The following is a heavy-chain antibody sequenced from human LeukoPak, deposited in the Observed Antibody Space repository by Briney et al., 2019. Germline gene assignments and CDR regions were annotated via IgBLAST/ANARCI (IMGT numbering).Heavy chain of an antibody. CDR1: GGTFSSYA. V-gene: IGHV1-69*01. Sequence: SVKVSCKASGGTFSSYAISWVRQAPGQGLEWMGGIIPIFGTANYAQKFQGRVTITADESTSTASMELSSLRSEDTAVYYCARVAGYCSGGSCYPFYYYYMDVWGKGTTVTISS. D-gene: IGHD2-15*01. CDR3: ARVAGYCSGGSCYPFYYYYMDV. J-gene: IGHJ6*03. CDR2: IIPIFGTA.